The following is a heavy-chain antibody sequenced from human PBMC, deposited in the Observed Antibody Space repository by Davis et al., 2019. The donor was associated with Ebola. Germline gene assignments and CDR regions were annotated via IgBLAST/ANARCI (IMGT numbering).Heavy chain of an antibody. V-gene: IGHV3-23*01. CDR1: GFTFSSYS. D-gene: IGHD6-19*01. J-gene: IGHJ4*02. CDR3: AGAGYSSGWNFAS. CDR2: ISGSGGST. Sequence: PGGSLRLSCAASGFTFSSYSMTWVRQAPGKGLEWVSAISGSGGSTYYADSVKGRFTISRDNSKKTLYLQMNSLRAEDTAVYFCAGAGYSSGWNFASWGQGTLVTVSS.